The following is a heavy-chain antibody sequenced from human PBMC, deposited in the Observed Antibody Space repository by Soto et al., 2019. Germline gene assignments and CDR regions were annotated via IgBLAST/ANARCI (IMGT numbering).Heavy chain of an antibody. J-gene: IGHJ5*02. CDR3: ARAGIAAAGTWFDP. Sequence: GGSLRLSCAASGFTFSSYAMSWVRQAPGKGLEWVSAISGSGGSTYYADSVKGRFTISRDNAKNSLYLQMNSLRAEDTAVYYCARAGIAAAGTWFDPWGQGTLVTVSS. CDR2: ISGSGGST. V-gene: IGHV3-23*01. CDR1: GFTFSSYA. D-gene: IGHD6-13*01.